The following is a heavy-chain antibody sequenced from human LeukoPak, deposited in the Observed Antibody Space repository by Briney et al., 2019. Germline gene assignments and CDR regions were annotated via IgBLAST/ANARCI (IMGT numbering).Heavy chain of an antibody. CDR1: GVTLSNDG. J-gene: IGHJ4*02. Sequence: PGGSLRLSCAASGVTLSNDGMSCVPEGPGQGVVCGSGISDSGGSTNLADSAQGQVTISRDNAKNTLYLQMNSLRAEDTVVYFCAKRGVVIRVILVGFHKEAYYFDSWGQGVLVTVSS. D-gene: IGHD3-22*01. CDR2: ISDSGGST. CDR3: AKRGVVIRVILVGFHKEAYYFDS. V-gene: IGHV3-23*01.